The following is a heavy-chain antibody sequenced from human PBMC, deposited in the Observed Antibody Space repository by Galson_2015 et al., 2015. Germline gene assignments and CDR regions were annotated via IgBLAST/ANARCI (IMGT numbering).Heavy chain of an antibody. CDR1: GFIFGTQS. D-gene: IGHD3-10*01. CDR2: ISSVSSSI. Sequence: SLRLSCAASGFIFGTQSMNWVRQAPGKGLEWVSYISSVSSSINYADSVKGRFTTYRDNAQNSLYLQMNNLRDEDTAVYYCARGLGSTNKRDHRFDSWGQGTLVTVSS. V-gene: IGHV3-48*02. CDR3: ARGLGSTNKRDHRFDS. J-gene: IGHJ5*01.